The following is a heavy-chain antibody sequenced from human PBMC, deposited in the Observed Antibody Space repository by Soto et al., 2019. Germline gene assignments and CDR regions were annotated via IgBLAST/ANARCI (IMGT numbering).Heavy chain of an antibody. D-gene: IGHD3-3*01. CDR1: GFTFSSYG. Sequence: QVQLVESGGGVVQPGRSLRLSCAASGFTFSSYGMHWVRQAPGKGLEWVAVISYDGSNKYYADSVKRRFTISRDNSKNTLYLQMNSLRAEDTAVYYCAKDLYDFWSGYPPYNWFDPWGQGTLVTVSS. V-gene: IGHV3-30*18. CDR3: AKDLYDFWSGYPPYNWFDP. CDR2: ISYDGSNK. J-gene: IGHJ5*02.